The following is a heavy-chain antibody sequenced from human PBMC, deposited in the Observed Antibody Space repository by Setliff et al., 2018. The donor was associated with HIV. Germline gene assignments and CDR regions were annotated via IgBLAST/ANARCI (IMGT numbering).Heavy chain of an antibody. Sequence: PGESLTISCKGSGYTFTSYWIGWVRQMPGKGLEWMGIIYPGDSDTRYRPSFQGRVTISADKSINPASLQWTSLQASDTAMYYCARRASKASLDDWGKGTLVTVSS. CDR3: ARRASKASLDD. CDR2: IYPGDSDT. V-gene: IGHV5-51*01. CDR1: GYTFTSYW. J-gene: IGHJ4*02.